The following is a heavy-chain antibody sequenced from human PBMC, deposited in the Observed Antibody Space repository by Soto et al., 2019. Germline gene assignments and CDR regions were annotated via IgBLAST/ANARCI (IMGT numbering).Heavy chain of an antibody. CDR3: ASEGVGPYDFWSGYYVH. CDR2: ISYDATNQ. V-gene: IGHV3-30-3*01. J-gene: IGHJ4*02. CDR1: GFIFSQYV. D-gene: IGHD3-3*01. Sequence: QVQLVESGGGVVQPGRSLRLSCTASGFIFSQYVMHWVRQAPGKGLEWVAIISYDATNQYYADSVRGRFTISRDNSNHTVYLQMNRLSAEDTAVYYCASEGVGPYDFWSGYYVHWGQGTLVTVSS.